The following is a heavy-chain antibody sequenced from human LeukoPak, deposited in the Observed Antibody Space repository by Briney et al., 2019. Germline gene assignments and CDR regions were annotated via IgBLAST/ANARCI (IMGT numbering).Heavy chain of an antibody. Sequence: GGSLRLSCAASGFTFSSYAMHWVRQAPGKGLEFVSAISSNGGSTYYANSVKGRFTISRDNSKNTLYLQMGSLRAEDMAVYYCARGTRGFDYWGQGTLVTVPS. CDR3: ARGTRGFDY. CDR2: ISSNGGST. V-gene: IGHV3-64*01. D-gene: IGHD3-10*01. J-gene: IGHJ4*02. CDR1: GFTFSSYA.